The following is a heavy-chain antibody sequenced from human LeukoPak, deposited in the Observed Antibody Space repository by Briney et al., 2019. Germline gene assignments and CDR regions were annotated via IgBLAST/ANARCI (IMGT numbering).Heavy chain of an antibody. D-gene: IGHD6-19*01. CDR3: ARAIAVAADGMDV. CDR1: GFTFISYR. Sequence: PGGSLRLSCAASGFTFISYRVHWVRQAPGKGLVWVSRINSDGSSTSYADSVKGRFTISRDNAKNTLYLQMNSRRAEDTAVYYSARAIAVAADGMDVWGQGTTVTVSS. V-gene: IGHV3-74*01. CDR2: INSDGSST. J-gene: IGHJ6*02.